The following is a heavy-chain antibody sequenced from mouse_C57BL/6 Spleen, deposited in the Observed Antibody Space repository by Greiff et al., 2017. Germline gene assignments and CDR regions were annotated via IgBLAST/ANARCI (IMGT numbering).Heavy chain of an antibody. CDR2: IDPSDSET. V-gene: IGHV1-52*01. J-gene: IGHJ1*03. D-gene: IGHD2-13*01. CDR3: ARRGGDDWYFDV. CDR1: GYTFTSYW. Sequence: VQLQQPGAELVRPGSSVKLSCKASGYTFTSYWMHWVKQRPIQGLEWIGNIDPSDSETHYNQKFKDKATLTVDKSSSTAYMQLSILTSEDSAVYCGARRGGDDWYFDVWGTGTTVTVSS.